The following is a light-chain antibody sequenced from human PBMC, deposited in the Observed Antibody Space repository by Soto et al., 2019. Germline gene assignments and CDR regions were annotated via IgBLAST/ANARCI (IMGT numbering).Light chain of an antibody. CDR3: MQARPAPPT. J-gene: IGKJ4*01. CDR2: LGS. CDR1: QSLLRSDGYSS. V-gene: IGKV2-28*01. Sequence: DIVMTQSPVSLPVTPGEPAFISCSSSQSLLRSDGYSSLDWYRQKSGQSPQLLIHLGSIRASGVPDRFSGSGSGTDFTLKISRVEADDVGVYMQARPAPPTFGGGTRVELK.